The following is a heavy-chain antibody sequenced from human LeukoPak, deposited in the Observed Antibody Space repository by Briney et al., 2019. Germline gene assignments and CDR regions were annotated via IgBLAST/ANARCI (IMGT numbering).Heavy chain of an antibody. CDR1: GFSITFY. CDR2: IHDSGIA. V-gene: IGHV4-59*08. D-gene: IGHD1-26*01. CDR3: AKMKGHPLPKYYMDV. J-gene: IGHJ6*01. Sequence: SETLSLTCSVSGFSITFYWSWFRQPPGKGLEWIGQIHDSGIASYSPSLKSRVTISLDTSKNQFSLHLSSVTAADTAIYYCAKMKGHPLPKYYMDVWGQGTTVTVSS.